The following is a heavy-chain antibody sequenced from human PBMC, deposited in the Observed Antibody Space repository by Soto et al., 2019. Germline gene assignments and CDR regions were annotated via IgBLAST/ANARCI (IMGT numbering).Heavy chain of an antibody. J-gene: IGHJ4*02. Sequence: GSLRLSCAASGFTFSSYAIIFVRHAPGKGLEWVSAISGSGGSTYYADSVKGRFTISRDNSKNTLYLQMNSLRAEDTAVYYCAKPSNAYYYDSWFDYWGQGTRGTVSS. V-gene: IGHV3-23*01. D-gene: IGHD3-22*01. CDR3: AKPSNAYYYDSWFDY. CDR1: GFTFSSYA. CDR2: ISGSGGST.